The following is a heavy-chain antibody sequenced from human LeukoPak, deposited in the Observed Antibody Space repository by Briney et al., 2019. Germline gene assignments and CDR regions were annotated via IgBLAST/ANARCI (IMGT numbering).Heavy chain of an antibody. CDR2: ISWDGGST. CDR3: AKSKTAVTTGYLDY. J-gene: IGHJ4*02. V-gene: IGHV3-43*01. CDR1: GFTFDDYT. D-gene: IGHD4-17*01. Sequence: GGSLRLSCAASGFTFDDYTMHWVRQAPGKGLEWVSLISWDGGSTYYADSVKGRFTISRDNSKNSLYLQMNSLRTEDAALYYCAKSKTAVTTGYLDYWGQGTLVTVSS.